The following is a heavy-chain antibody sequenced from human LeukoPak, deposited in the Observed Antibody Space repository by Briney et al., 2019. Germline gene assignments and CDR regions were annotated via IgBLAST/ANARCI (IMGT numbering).Heavy chain of an antibody. V-gene: IGHV5-51*01. CDR2: IYPGDSDN. CDR1: GYTFTSYW. D-gene: IGHD7-27*01. Sequence: GESLKISCKGPGYTFTSYWIAWVRQMPGKGLEWMGIIYPGDSDNRNSPSFQGQVTISVDRSISTAYLQWSSLKASDTAMYYCARHGLTGSFDIWGQGTMVTVSS. J-gene: IGHJ3*02. CDR3: ARHGLTGSFDI.